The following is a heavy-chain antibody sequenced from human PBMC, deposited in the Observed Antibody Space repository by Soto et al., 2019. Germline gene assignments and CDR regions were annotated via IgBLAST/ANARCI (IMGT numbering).Heavy chain of an antibody. CDR1: GYTFTSYD. V-gene: IGHV1-8*01. CDR2: MNPNSGNT. D-gene: IGHD6-19*01. J-gene: IGHJ4*02. CDR3: ARARSSGWYVDY. Sequence: QVQLAQSEAEVKKPGASVKVSCKASGYTFTSYDINWVRQATGQGLEWMGWMNPNSGNTGYAQKFQGRVTMTRNTSISTVYMELSSLRSEDTAVYYCARARSSGWYVDYWGQGTLVTVSS.